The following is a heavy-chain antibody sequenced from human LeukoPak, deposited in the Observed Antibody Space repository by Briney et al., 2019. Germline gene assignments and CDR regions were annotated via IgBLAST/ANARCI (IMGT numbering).Heavy chain of an antibody. V-gene: IGHV3-74*01. D-gene: IGHD3-22*01. CDR2: INSDGTR. Sequence: GRSLRLSCAGSGFTFNNSWMHWVRHAPGKGLVWVSRINSDGTRSYADSVKGRFTISRDNAKNTLFLQMNSLRVEDTAVYFCASPRSGDRGGYHDPCDIWGQGTMVTVSS. J-gene: IGHJ3*02. CDR3: ASPRSGDRGGYHDPCDI. CDR1: GFTFNNSW.